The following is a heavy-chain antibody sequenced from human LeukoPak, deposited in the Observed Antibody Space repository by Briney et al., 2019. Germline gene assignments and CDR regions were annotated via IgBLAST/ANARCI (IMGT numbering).Heavy chain of an antibody. J-gene: IGHJ5*02. CDR3: ARGGDLRYFDWLSRNWFDP. Sequence: SVKVSCKASGGTFSRYAISWVRQAPGQGLEWMGGIIPIFGTTNYAQKFQGRVTITRDTSASTAYMELSSLRSEDTAVYYCARGGDLRYFDWLSRNWFDPWGQGALVTVSS. V-gene: IGHV1-69*05. CDR1: GGTFSRYA. D-gene: IGHD3-9*01. CDR2: IIPIFGTT.